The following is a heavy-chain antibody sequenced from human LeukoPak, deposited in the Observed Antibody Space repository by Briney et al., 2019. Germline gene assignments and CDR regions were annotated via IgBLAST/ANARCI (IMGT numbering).Heavy chain of an antibody. CDR2: ISWNSGSI. Sequence: GGSLRLSCAASGFTFDDYAMHWVRQAPGKGLEWVSRISWNSGSIGYADSVEGRFTISRDNAKNSLYLQMNSLRAEDTALYYCAKDNGYYYDYWGQGTLVTVSS. D-gene: IGHD3-22*01. CDR3: AKDNGYYYDY. J-gene: IGHJ4*02. CDR1: GFTFDDYA. V-gene: IGHV3-9*01.